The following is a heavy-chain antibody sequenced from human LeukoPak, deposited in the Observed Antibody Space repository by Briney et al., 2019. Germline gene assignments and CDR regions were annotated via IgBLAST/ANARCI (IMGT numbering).Heavy chain of an antibody. J-gene: IGHJ6*03. Sequence: GGSLRLSCAASGFTFSSYGMSWVRQAPGKGLEWVSAISGSGGSTYYADSVKGRSTISRDNSKNTLYLQMNSLRAEDTAVYYCARRFGELSGYYYYMDVWGKGTTVTISS. V-gene: IGHV3-23*01. CDR2: ISGSGGST. CDR1: GFTFSSYG. CDR3: ARRFGELSGYYYYMDV. D-gene: IGHD3-10*01.